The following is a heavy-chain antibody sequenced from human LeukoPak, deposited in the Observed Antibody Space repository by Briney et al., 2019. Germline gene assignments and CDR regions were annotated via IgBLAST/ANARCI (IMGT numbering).Heavy chain of an antibody. V-gene: IGHV3-48*03. J-gene: IGHJ6*04. CDR3: AELGITMIGGV. CDR1: GSTFSSYE. Sequence: GGSLRLSCAASGSTFSSYEMNWVRQAPGKGLEWVSCISSSGSTIYYADSVKGRFTISRDNAKNSLYLQMNSLRAEDTAVYYCAELGITMIGGVWGKGTTVTISS. D-gene: IGHD3-10*02. CDR2: ISSSGSTI.